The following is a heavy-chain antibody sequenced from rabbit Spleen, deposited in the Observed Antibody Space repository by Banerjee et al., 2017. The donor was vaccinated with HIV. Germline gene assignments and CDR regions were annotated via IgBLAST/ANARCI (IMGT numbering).Heavy chain of an antibody. V-gene: IGHV1S45*01. D-gene: IGHD6-1*01. Sequence: EQLEESGGGLVKPEGSLTLTCKASGVSFSDKDVMCWVRQAPGKGLEWIACINIVTGKDVYATWAKGRFIMSRTSSTTVTLQMTSLTAADTATYICARSADGWPDTLFKFWGPGTLVTVS. CDR1: GVSFSDKDV. CDR3: ARSADGWPDTLFKF. J-gene: IGHJ4*01. CDR2: INIVTGKD.